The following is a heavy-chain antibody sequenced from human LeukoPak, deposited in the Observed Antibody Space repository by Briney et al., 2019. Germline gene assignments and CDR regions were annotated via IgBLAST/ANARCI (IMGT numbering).Heavy chain of an antibody. CDR2: IYYSGSI. CDR1: GDSVTNHY. J-gene: IGHJ4*02. CDR3: ARDCSGGSCYRFDY. D-gene: IGHD2-15*01. V-gene: IGHV4-59*02. Sequence: PSETLSLTCIVSGDSVTNHYWSLIRQPPRKGLEWIGYIYYSGSINYNPSLKSRVTISVDTSRNQFSMKLNSVTAADTAVYYCARDCSGGSCYRFDYWGQGTLVTVSS.